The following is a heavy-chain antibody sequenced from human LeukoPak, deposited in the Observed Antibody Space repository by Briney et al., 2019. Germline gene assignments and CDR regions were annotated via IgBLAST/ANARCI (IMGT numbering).Heavy chain of an antibody. CDR2: ISHNGGST. CDR1: GFTFGTYA. V-gene: IGHV3-64D*06. J-gene: IGHJ4*02. Sequence: GGSLRLSCSASGFTFGTYAMHWVRQAPGKGLEYLSSISHNGGSTYYADSVKGRFTISRDNSQSMLYLQMSSLRPEDTAVYYCARGQDPTGATMDYWGQGTLVTVSS. CDR3: ARGQDPTGATMDY. D-gene: IGHD1-26*01.